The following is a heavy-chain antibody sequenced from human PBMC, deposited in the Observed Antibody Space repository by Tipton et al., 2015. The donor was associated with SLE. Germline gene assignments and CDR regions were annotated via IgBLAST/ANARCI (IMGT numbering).Heavy chain of an antibody. V-gene: IGHV1-18*01. D-gene: IGHD6-19*01. CDR3: AIAVAGTLFFDY. Sequence: QLVQSGPEVKKPGASVKVSCKASGFIFTSYGISWVRQAPGQGLEWMGWISAYNGNTDYAQKLQGRVTMTTDTSTSTAYMELRSLRSEDTAVYYCAIAVAGTLFFDYWGQGALVTVSS. CDR1: GFIFTSYG. CDR2: ISAYNGNT. J-gene: IGHJ4*02.